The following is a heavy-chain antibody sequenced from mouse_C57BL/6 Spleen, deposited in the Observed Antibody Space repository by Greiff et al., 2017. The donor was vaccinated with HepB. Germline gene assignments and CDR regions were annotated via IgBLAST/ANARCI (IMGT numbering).Heavy chain of an antibody. Sequence: EVQLQESGPGMVKPSQSLSLTCTVTGYSITSGYDWHWIRHFPGNKLEWMGYISYSGSTNYNPSLKSRISITHDTSKNHFFLKLNSVTTEDAATYYCARARYYFDYWGQGTTLTVSS. V-gene: IGHV3-1*01. CDR1: GYSITSGYD. CDR3: ARARYYFDY. CDR2: ISYSGST. J-gene: IGHJ2*01.